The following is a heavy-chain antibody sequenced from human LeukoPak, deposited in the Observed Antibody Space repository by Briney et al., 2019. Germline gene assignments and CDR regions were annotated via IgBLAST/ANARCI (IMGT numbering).Heavy chain of an antibody. CDR1: GFTFSSYW. J-gene: IGHJ4*02. Sequence: GGSLRLSCAASGFTFSSYWMHWVRQAPGKGLVWVSRLNSDGSSTNYADSVKGRFTISRDNAKNTLYLQMNSLRDEDTAVFYCARSRYDYIWGIDYWGQGTLVTISS. CDR2: LNSDGSST. CDR3: ARSRYDYIWGIDY. D-gene: IGHD3-16*01. V-gene: IGHV3-74*01.